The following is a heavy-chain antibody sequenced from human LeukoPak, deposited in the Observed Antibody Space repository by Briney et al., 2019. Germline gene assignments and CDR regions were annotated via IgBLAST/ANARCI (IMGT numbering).Heavy chain of an antibody. Sequence: PGGSLRLSCAASGFTFTVAWMTWVRQAPGKGLEWVARIKSKGGGGTADFAAPVQGRFTISRDDSKNTVYLQMNSLRAEDTAVYYCARDIPRGSTTLDYWGQGTLVTVSS. J-gene: IGHJ4*02. CDR2: IKSKGGGGTA. D-gene: IGHD2/OR15-2a*01. CDR3: ARDIPRGSTTLDY. V-gene: IGHV3-15*01. CDR1: GFTFTVAW.